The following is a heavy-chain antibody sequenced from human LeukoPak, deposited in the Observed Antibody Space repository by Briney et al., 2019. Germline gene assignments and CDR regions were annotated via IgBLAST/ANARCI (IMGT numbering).Heavy chain of an antibody. CDR2: IYYSGST. V-gene: IGHV4-39*01. CDR1: GGSISSSSYY. CDR3: ARQDDSSGYYSSYFDY. J-gene: IGHJ4*02. Sequence: PSETLSLTCTVSGGSISSSSYYWGWIRQPPGKGLEWTGSIYYSGSTYYNPSLKSRVTISVDTSKNQFSLKLSSVTAADTAVYYCARQDDSSGYYSSYFDYWGQGTLVTVSS. D-gene: IGHD3-22*01.